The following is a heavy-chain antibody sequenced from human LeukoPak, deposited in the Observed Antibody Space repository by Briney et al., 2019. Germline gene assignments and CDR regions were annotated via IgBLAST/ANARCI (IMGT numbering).Heavy chain of an antibody. CDR2: IYYSGST. J-gene: IGHJ4*02. CDR1: AASISSGGYY. V-gene: IGHV4-31*03. Sequence: SETLSLTCTVSAASISSGGYYCSWIRQHPGNGLEWLVYIYYSGSTYYNPSLKSRVTISVDTSKNQFCLKLSSVTAADTAVYYCARYLAYYYDSSGYKYFDYWGQGTLVAVSS. D-gene: IGHD3-22*01. CDR3: ARYLAYYYDSSGYKYFDY.